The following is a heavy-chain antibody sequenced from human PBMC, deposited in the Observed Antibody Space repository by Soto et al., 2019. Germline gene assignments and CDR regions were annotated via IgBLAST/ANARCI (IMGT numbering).Heavy chain of an antibody. J-gene: IGHJ4*02. CDR1: GGSVSSGSYY. CDR2: IYYSGST. D-gene: IGHD3-22*01. CDR3: ARVYYYDSSGYPIDY. V-gene: IGHV4-61*01. Sequence: PSETLSLTCTVSGGSVSSGSYYWSWIRQPPGKALEWIGYIYYSGSTNYNPSLKSRVTISVDTSKNQFSLKLSSVTAADTAVYYCARVYYYDSSGYPIDYWGQGTLVTVSS.